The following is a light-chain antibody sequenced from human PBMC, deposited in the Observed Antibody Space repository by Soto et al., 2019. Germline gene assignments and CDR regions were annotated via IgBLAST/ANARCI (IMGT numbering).Light chain of an antibody. CDR2: DTS. CDR3: QQRSNWST. Sequence: EIVLTQSPATLSLSPGERATVSCRSSRSVIRYLAWYQQKPGQAPRLLIYDTSYRAAGFPDRFSGRASATDFTLTISRLEPEDFAVYYCQQRSNWSTFGQGTRLEIK. CDR1: RSVIRY. J-gene: IGKJ5*01. V-gene: IGKV3-11*01.